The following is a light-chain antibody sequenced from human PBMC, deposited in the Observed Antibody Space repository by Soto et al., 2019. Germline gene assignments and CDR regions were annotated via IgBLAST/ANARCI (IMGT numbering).Light chain of an antibody. CDR3: QQRGT. Sequence: EVVLTQSPATLSLSPGERATLSCRASQSVDSYLAWYQQKLGQAPRLLIYDASNRATGNPGRFSGSGSGTDFTLTISSLEPEDFAVYYCQQRGTFGQGTKVEIK. CDR1: QSVDSY. J-gene: IGKJ2*01. CDR2: DAS. V-gene: IGKV3-11*01.